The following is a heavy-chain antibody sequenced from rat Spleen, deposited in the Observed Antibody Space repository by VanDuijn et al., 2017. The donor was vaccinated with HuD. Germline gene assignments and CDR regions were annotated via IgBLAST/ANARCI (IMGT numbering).Heavy chain of an antibody. V-gene: IGHV2-6*01. CDR1: GFSLTSYN. CDR3: ARGWERFAY. J-gene: IGHJ3*01. Sequence: QVQLKESGPGLVQPSQTLSLTCTVAGFSLTSYNVHWVRQPPGKGLEWIAAILTGGNTYYNPALKSRLSISRDTSKSQVFLKMNILQTEDTAMYFCARGWERFAYWGQGTLVTVSS. CDR2: ILTGGNT. D-gene: IGHD5-1*01.